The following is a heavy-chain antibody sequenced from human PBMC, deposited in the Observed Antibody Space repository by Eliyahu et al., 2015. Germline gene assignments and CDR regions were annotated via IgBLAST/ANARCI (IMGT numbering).Heavy chain of an antibody. CDR1: GYSXSSGYX. D-gene: IGHD6-19*01. Sequence: QVQLQESGPGLVKPSEXLSLXCTXSGYSXSSGYXXGWIRQPPGKGLEWXGSIXHSGSTDYNPSLKSRXTISVDTSKNQFSLKLSSVTAADTAVYYCARDLLAVAGRYYFDYWGQGTLVTVSS. CDR2: IXHSGST. V-gene: IGHV4-38-2*02. CDR3: ARDLLAVAGRYYFDY. J-gene: IGHJ4*02.